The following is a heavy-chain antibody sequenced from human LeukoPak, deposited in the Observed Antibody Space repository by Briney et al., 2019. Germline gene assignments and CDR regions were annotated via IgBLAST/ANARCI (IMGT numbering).Heavy chain of an antibody. D-gene: IGHD1-26*01. CDR1: GYTFTSYG. J-gene: IGHJ4*02. CDR2: ISAYNGNT. V-gene: IGHV1-18*01. CDR3: ARDSARYSEKDY. Sequence: ASVKVSCKASGYTFTSYGISWVRQAPGQGLEWMGWISAYNGNTNYAQKLQGRVTMTTDTSTSTAYMELRSLRSDDTAVYFCARDSARYSEKDYWGQGTLVTVSS.